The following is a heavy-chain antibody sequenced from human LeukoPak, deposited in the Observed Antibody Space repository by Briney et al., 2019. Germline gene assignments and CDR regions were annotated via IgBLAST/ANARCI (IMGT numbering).Heavy chain of an antibody. CDR2: DSSSGNTI. Sequence: GGSLRLSCAASGFTFSNAWMSWIRQAPGKGLEWVSYDSSSGNTIYYADSVKGRFTISRDNAKNSLYLQMSSLRAEDTAVYYCARGLRSFRFQLLLNTPHFDYWGLGTLVTVSS. CDR3: ARGLRSFRFQLLLNTPHFDY. V-gene: IGHV3-11*01. CDR1: GFTFSNAW. D-gene: IGHD2-2*01. J-gene: IGHJ4*02.